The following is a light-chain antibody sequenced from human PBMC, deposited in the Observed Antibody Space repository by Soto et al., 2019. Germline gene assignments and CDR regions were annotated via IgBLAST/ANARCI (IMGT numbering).Light chain of an antibody. V-gene: IGKV2D-29*02. CDR3: MQSTQLPPT. J-gene: IGKJ5*01. CDR2: EVS. CDR1: QSLLHITGETF. Sequence: DVVMTQTPLSLSVAPGQPASISCKSSQSLLHITGETFLFWYLQKPGQSPQLLIYEVSNXVSGVPDRLTGRGSGSDFTLEISRVETDDVGIYYCMQSTQLPPTVGQGTRLEIK.